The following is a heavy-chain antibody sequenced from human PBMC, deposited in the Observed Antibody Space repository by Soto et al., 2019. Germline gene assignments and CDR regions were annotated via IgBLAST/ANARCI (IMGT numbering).Heavy chain of an antibody. Sequence: GESLKISCKGSGFTFTTYWIGWVRQVPGKGLEWMGVIYPDDSDTRYSPSFQGRVTISADKSNSTAYLQWSSLEASDTAVYYCARAFRSNYYAFWGQGTLVTVSS. CDR2: IYPDDSDT. V-gene: IGHV5-51*01. CDR1: GFTFTTYW. D-gene: IGHD3-3*01. J-gene: IGHJ4*02. CDR3: ARAFRSNYYAF.